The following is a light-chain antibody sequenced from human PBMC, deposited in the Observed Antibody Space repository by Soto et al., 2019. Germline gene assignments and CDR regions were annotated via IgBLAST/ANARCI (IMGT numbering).Light chain of an antibody. V-gene: IGKV1-39*01. Sequence: IQMTQNPSSLSASVGDRVTITCRASHSISNYLNWYQQKPGKAPKLLIYAASTLESGVPARFSGSGSGTDFTLTISSVQAEDFAIYYCQQSYNNPETFGQGTKVDIK. CDR2: AAS. CDR3: QQSYNNPET. J-gene: IGKJ1*01. CDR1: HSISNY.